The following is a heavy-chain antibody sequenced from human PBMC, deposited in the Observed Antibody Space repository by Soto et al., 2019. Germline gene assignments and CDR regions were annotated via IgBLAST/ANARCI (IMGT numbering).Heavy chain of an antibody. Sequence: PSETLSLTGAVYGGSFSGYYWSWIRQPPGKGLEWIGEINNGGSSNYNPSLKRRGSMSLGTSNNQFSLKLTSVTAADTAVYYCARGRGDGYNQNWYFDLWGRGTLVTVSS. CDR1: GGSFSGYY. D-gene: IGHD3-10*01. CDR3: ARGRGDGYNQNWYFDL. V-gene: IGHV4-34*01. CDR2: INNGGSS. J-gene: IGHJ2*01.